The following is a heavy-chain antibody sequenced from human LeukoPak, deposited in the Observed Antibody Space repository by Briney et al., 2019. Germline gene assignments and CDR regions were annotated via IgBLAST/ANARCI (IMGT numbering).Heavy chain of an antibody. CDR1: GFTFSSYG. D-gene: IGHD4-11*01. Sequence: PGGSLRLSCAASGFTFSSYGMHWVRQAPGKGLEWVAFIRYDGSNKYYADSVKGRFTISRDNSKNTLYLQMNSLRAEDTAVYYCAKDRVTTYYYYMDVWGKGTTVTVSS. CDR2: IRYDGSNK. J-gene: IGHJ6*03. CDR3: AKDRVTTYYYYMDV. V-gene: IGHV3-30*02.